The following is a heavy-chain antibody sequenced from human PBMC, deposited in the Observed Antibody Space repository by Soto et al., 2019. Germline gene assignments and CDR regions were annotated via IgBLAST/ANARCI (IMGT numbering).Heavy chain of an antibody. V-gene: IGHV4-59*08. D-gene: IGHD1-26*01. CDR2: INHSGTT. Sequence: SETLSLTCTVSGGSISGYYCSLIRQPPGKGLEWIGDINHSGTTNYNPSLKSRVTISVDTSKNQFSLKLSSVTAADTAVYYCARGWENYYYYGMDVWGQGTTVTVSS. CDR1: GGSISGYY. CDR3: ARGWENYYYYGMDV. J-gene: IGHJ6*02.